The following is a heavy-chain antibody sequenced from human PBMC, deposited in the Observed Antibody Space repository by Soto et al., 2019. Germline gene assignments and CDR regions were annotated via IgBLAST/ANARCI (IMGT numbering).Heavy chain of an antibody. CDR3: AKGRSYYSYYGVDV. J-gene: IGHJ6*02. CDR1: GFTFSSYA. CDR2: ISSNGGST. V-gene: IGHV3-64*04. Sequence: GGSLRLSCSASGFTFSSYAMHWVRQAPGKGLEYVSAISSNGGSTYYADSVKGRFTISRDNSKSTLYLQMNSLRAEDTALYYCAKGRSYYSYYGVDVWGQGTTVTVSS.